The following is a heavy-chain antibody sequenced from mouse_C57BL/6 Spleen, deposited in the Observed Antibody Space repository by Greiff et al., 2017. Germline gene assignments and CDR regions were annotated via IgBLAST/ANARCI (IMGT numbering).Heavy chain of an antibody. CDR2: MDPSDSNN. CDR1: GYTFTSYW. J-gene: IGHJ3*01. D-gene: IGHD2-4*01. CDR3: ACDYPD. V-gene: IGHV1-69*01. Sequence: QVQLQQPGAELVMPGASVKLSCKASGYTFTSYWMHWVKQRPGQGLEWIGEMDPSDSNNNYNQKVKGKSTLTVDKSSSTAYLQLSSLTSEDAAVYYCACDYPDWGQGTLVTVAA.